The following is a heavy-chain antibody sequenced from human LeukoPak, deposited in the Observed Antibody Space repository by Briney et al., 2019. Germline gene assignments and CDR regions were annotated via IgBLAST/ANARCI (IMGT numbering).Heavy chain of an antibody. D-gene: IGHD2-15*01. J-gene: IGHJ6*02. V-gene: IGHV3-30-3*01. CDR2: ISYDGSNK. CDR3: ARDQGGGGNYGMDV. Sequence: GGSLRLSCAASGFTFSIYAMHWVRQAPGKGLEWVAVISYDGSNKYYADSVKGRFTISRDNSKNTLYLQMNSLRAEDTAVYYCARDQGGGGNYGMDVWGQGTTVTVSS. CDR1: GFTFSIYA.